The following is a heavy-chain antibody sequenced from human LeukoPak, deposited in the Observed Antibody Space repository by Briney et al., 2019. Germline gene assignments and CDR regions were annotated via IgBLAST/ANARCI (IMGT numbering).Heavy chain of an antibody. CDR1: GGSISSSSYY. CDR3: YVYSGYDNPDY. J-gene: IGHJ4*02. D-gene: IGHD5-12*01. V-gene: IGHV4-39*07. Sequence: SETLSLTCTVSGGSISSSSYYWGWIRQPPGKGLEWIGSIYYSGSTYYNPSLKSRVTISAGTSKNQFSLKLSSVTAADTAVYYPYVYSGYDNPDYWGQGTLVTVSS. CDR2: IYYSGST.